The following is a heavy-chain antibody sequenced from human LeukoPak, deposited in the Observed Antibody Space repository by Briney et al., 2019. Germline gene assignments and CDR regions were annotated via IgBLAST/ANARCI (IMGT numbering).Heavy chain of an antibody. J-gene: IGHJ4*02. CDR1: GFTFSSYA. CDR2: VLYDGSNQ. D-gene: IGHD6-13*01. V-gene: IGHV3-30-3*01. CDR3: ARDDSVYRIAAAGSSY. Sequence: PGGSLRLSCAASGFTFSSYAMHWVRQAPGKGLEWVAVVLYDGSNQYYADSVKGRFTISRDNSKNTLDLQMSSLRPEDTAVYYCARDDSVYRIAAAGSSYWGRGTLVTVSS.